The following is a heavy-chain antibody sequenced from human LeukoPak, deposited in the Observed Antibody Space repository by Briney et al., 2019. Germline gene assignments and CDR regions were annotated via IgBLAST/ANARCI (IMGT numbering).Heavy chain of an antibody. Sequence: SVKVSCKASGGTFSSYAISWVRQAPGQGLEWMGRIIPIFGTANYAQKFQGRVTITTDESTSTAYMELSSLRSEDTAVYYCARSGGWEEYFDYWGQGTLVTVSS. J-gene: IGHJ4*02. CDR3: ARSGGWEEYFDY. CDR2: IIPIFGTA. D-gene: IGHD6-19*01. V-gene: IGHV1-69*05. CDR1: GGTFSSYA.